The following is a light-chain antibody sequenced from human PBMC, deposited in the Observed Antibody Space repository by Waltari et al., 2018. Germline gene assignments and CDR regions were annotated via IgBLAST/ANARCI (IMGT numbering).Light chain of an antibody. V-gene: IGLV1-44*01. CDR1: SSNIGSNT. Sequence: QSVLTQPPSASGTPGQRVTISCSGSSSNIGSNTVNWYQQLPGTAPKRLSYSNNPRPSGVPDRFSGSKSGTSASLAISGLQSEDEADYYCAAWDDSLNGRGVFGTGTKVTVL. J-gene: IGLJ1*01. CDR2: SNN. CDR3: AAWDDSLNGRGV.